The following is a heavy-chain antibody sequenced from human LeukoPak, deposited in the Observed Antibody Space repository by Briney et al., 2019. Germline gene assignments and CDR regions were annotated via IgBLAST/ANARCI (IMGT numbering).Heavy chain of an antibody. V-gene: IGHV4-59*08. CDR2: AYYSGSA. D-gene: IGHD6-19*01. Sequence: PSETLSLTCTVSGGSISSHYWSWTRQPPGKGLELIGNAYYSGSANYNPSLKRRAPISVDTSTTEFSLRLSSVTAADTAVYYWGRSGGGWNWGQGTLVTVSS. J-gene: IGHJ4*02. CDR1: GGSISSHY. CDR3: GRSGGGWN.